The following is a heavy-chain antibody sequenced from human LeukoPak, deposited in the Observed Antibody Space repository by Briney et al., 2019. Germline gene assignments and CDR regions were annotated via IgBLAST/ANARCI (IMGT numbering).Heavy chain of an antibody. CDR1: GFTFSRYN. CDR2: ISICCSYI. CDR3: ARVGGSSWYEGTYYFDY. Sequence: GGSLRLSCAACGFTFSRYNMNGVRQAPGKGVEWVSYISICCSYIYYADSVKGRFTISRHNANNSLYLQMNSLRAEDTAVYYCARVGGSSWYEGTYYFDYWGQGTLVTVSS. V-gene: IGHV3-21*01. D-gene: IGHD6-13*01. J-gene: IGHJ4*02.